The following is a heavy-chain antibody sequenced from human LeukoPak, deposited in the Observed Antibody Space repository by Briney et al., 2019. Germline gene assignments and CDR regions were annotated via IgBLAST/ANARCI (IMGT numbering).Heavy chain of an antibody. D-gene: IGHD6-13*01. CDR2: INSDGSSI. CDR3: ARGYAAAGSGPY. Sequence: PGGSLRLSCAASGVTFSSDWMHWVRHAPGKGLVWVSRINSDGSSISYADSAKGRFTISRDNAKNTLYLQMNSLRAEDTAVYYCARGYAAAGSGPYWGQGTLVTVSS. CDR1: GVTFSSDW. V-gene: IGHV3-74*01. J-gene: IGHJ4*02.